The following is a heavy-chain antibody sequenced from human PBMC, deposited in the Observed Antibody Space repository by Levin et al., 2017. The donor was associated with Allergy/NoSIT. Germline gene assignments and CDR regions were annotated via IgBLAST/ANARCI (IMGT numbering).Heavy chain of an antibody. Sequence: PGGSLRLSCAASGFTFDDYAMHWVRQAPGKGLEWVSGISWNSGNIGYADSVKGRFTISRDNAKNSLYLQMNSLRAEDTALYYCAKDMGDYGSGSYFDYWGQGTLVTVSS. CDR1: GFTFDDYA. J-gene: IGHJ4*02. CDR2: ISWNSGNI. V-gene: IGHV3-9*01. D-gene: IGHD3-10*01. CDR3: AKDMGDYGSGSYFDY.